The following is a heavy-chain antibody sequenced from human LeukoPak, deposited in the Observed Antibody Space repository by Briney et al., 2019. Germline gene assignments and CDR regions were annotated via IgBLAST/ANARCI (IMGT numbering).Heavy chain of an antibody. J-gene: IGHJ4*02. CDR3: AKDRTGTVAVSDY. CDR1: GFTVSSNY. D-gene: IGHD6-19*01. Sequence: GGSLRLSCAASGFTVSSNYMSWVRQAPGKGLEWVSAISGVGISKYFADSVKGRFTISRDNSKNTLYLQMNSLRAEGTAVYYCAKDRTGTVAVSDYWGQGTLVTVSS. CDR2: ISGVGISK. V-gene: IGHV3-23*01.